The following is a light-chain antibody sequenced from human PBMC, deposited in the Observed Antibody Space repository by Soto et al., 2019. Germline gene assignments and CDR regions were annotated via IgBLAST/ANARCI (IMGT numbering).Light chain of an antibody. CDR2: KVS. Sequence: DVVMTQSPLSLPVTLGQPASISCRSSLSLVYSDGNTYLNWFQQRPGQSPRRLIYKVSNRDSGVPDRFSGSGSGTDFTLKISRVEAEDVGVYYCMQGTHWLMYTFGQGTKLEIK. J-gene: IGKJ2*01. CDR1: LSLVYSDGNTY. V-gene: IGKV2-30*01. CDR3: MQGTHWLMYT.